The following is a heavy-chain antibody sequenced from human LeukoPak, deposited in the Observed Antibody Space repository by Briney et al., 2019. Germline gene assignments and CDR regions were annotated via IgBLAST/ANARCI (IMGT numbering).Heavy chain of an antibody. CDR2: ISGSGGVT. D-gene: IGHD6-13*01. J-gene: IGHJ4*02. CDR1: GFTFSSSA. CDR3: AKDRKLVFESFAPAIDY. V-gene: IGHV3-23*01. Sequence: PGGSLRLSCTASGFTFSSSAMSWVRQAPGKGLEWVSAISGSGGVTYYADSVKGRFTISRDNSNNTLYLQMNSLRAEDTAVYYCAKDRKLVFESFAPAIDYWGQGTLVTVSS.